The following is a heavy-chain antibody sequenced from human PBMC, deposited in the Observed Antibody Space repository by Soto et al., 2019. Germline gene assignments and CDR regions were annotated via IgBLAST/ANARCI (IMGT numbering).Heavy chain of an antibody. CDR1: RCACTKYA. Sequence: VSCKASRCACTKYAISWVRQAPGQGLEWMGWISAYNGNTNYAQKLQGRVTMTTDTSTTTAYMELRSLRSDDTAVDYCARSGPPAGYWGQRTLVTVSS. J-gene: IGHJ4*02. CDR2: ISAYNGNT. D-gene: IGHD3-10*01. CDR3: ARSGPPAGY. V-gene: IGHV1-18*01.